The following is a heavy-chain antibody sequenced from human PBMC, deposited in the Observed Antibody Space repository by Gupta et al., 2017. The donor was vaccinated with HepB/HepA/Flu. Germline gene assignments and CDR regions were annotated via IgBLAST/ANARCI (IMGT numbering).Heavy chain of an antibody. CDR1: GFTFSSYS. Sequence: EVQLVESGGGLVKPGGSLRLSCAASGFTFSSYSMYWVRQAPGKGLEWVSSISSSSSYIYYADSVKGRFTISRDNAKNSLYLQMNSLRAEDTAVYYCARDFDAAEITRAKSWFDPWGQGTLVTGSS. CDR3: ARDFDAAEITRAKSWFDP. V-gene: IGHV3-21*01. CDR2: ISSSSSYI. J-gene: IGHJ5*02. D-gene: IGHD3-9*01.